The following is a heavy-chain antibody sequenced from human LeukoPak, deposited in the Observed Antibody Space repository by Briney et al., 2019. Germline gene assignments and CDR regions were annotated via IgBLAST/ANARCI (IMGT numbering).Heavy chain of an antibody. CDR3: ARDFRGVTSLDY. V-gene: IGHV1-18*01. CDR2: ISAYNGNT. Sequence: ASVKVSCKASGYTFTSYGNSWVRQAPGQGLEWMGWISAYNGNTNYAQKLQGRVIMTTDTSTSTAHMELRSLRSDDTAVYYCARDFRGVTSLDYWGQGTLVTVSS. CDR1: GYTFTSYG. D-gene: IGHD3-10*01. J-gene: IGHJ4*02.